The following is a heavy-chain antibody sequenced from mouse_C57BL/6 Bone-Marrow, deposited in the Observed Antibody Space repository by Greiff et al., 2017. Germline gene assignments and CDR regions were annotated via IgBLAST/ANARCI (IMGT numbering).Heavy chain of an antibody. J-gene: IGHJ4*01. CDR2: IWGVGST. CDR3: ASDGDYGSSYYAMDY. CDR1: GFSLTSYG. D-gene: IGHD1-1*01. Sequence: VKLMESGPGLVAPSQSLSITCTVSGFSLTSYGVDWVRQSPGKGLEWLGVIWGVGSTNYNSALKSRLSISKDNSKSQVFLKMNSLQTDDTAMYYRASDGDYGSSYYAMDYWGQGTSVTVSS. V-gene: IGHV2-6*01.